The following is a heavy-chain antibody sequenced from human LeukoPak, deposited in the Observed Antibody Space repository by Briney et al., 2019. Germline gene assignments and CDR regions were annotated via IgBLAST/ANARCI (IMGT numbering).Heavy chain of an antibody. V-gene: IGHV1-18*01. Sequence: ASVKVSCKASGGTFSSYAISWVRQTPGQGLEWMGWISAYNGNTNYAQKLQGRVTMTTDTSTSTAYMELRSLRSDDTAVYYCARDRSWGSGSYPFDYWGQGTLVTVSS. CDR2: ISAYNGNT. D-gene: IGHD3-10*01. J-gene: IGHJ4*02. CDR1: GGTFSSYA. CDR3: ARDRSWGSGSYPFDY.